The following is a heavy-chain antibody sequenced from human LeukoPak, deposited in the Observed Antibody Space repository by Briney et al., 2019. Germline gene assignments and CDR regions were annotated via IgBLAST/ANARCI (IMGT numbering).Heavy chain of an antibody. CDR3: ARPIYSSGWKFDY. D-gene: IGHD6-19*01. CDR2: IYPGDSDT. Sequence: GESLQISCQGSGYSFTSYWIGWVRQMPGKGLEWMGIIYPGDSDTRYSPSFQGQVTISADKSISTAYLQWSSLKASDTAMYYCARPIYSSGWKFDYWGQGTLVTVSS. V-gene: IGHV5-51*01. J-gene: IGHJ4*02. CDR1: GYSFTSYW.